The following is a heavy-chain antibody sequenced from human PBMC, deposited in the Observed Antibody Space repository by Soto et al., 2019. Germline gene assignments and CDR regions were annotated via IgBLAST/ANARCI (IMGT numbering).Heavy chain of an antibody. CDR1: GFTFDNYA. Sequence: EVQLMESGGGLVQPGGSLRLSCAASGFTFDNYAMNWVRQAPGKGLEWGSGISATGGSTYYAASVRGRFGISRDNSKNTLDLQMNSLRAEDTAVYYCARSLDVFLWLGELLSLGFDSWGQGTLVTAS. CDR2: ISATGGST. CDR3: ARSLDVFLWLGELLSLGFDS. V-gene: IGHV3-23*01. D-gene: IGHD3-10*01. J-gene: IGHJ4*02.